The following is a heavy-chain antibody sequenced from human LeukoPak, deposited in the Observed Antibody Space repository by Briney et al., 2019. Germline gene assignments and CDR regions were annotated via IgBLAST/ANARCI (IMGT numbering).Heavy chain of an antibody. Sequence: GGSLRLSCAASGFTFSSYAMSWVRQAPGKGLEWVSAISGSGGSTYYADSVKGRFTISRDNSKNTLYLQMNSLRAEDTAGYYWAKRRRQWRPQGIDYGAQEPLSTVS. CDR3: AKRRRQWRPQGIDY. D-gene: IGHD6-19*01. CDR2: ISGSGGST. J-gene: IGHJ4*02. CDR1: GFTFSSYA. V-gene: IGHV3-23*01.